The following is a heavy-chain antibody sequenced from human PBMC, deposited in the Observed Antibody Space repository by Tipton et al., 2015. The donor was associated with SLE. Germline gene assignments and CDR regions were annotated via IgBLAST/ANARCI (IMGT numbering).Heavy chain of an antibody. Sequence: TLSLTCTVSCGSISSSGYYWSWIRQHPGKGLEWIGYMYYSGNTYHNPSLKSRLTMSVDTSKNQFSLKLSSVTAADTAVYYCARDRGMVRGYAFDIWGQGTMVTVSS. CDR2: MYYSGNT. D-gene: IGHD3-10*01. J-gene: IGHJ3*02. CDR1: CGSISSSGYY. CDR3: ARDRGMVRGYAFDI. V-gene: IGHV4-31*03.